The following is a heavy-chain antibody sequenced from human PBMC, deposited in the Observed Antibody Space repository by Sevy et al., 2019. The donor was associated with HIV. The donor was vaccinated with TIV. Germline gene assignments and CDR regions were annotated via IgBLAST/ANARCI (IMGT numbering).Heavy chain of an antibody. D-gene: IGHD5-12*01. V-gene: IGHV3-23*01. Sequence: GGSLRLSCAASGFTFSSYAMSWVRQAPGKGLEWVSAISGSGGSTYYADSVKGRFTISRDNSKNTLYLQMNSLRAEDTAVYYCAKVRWLHVDEGGVDYWGQGTLVTVSS. CDR2: ISGSGGST. CDR3: AKVRWLHVDEGGVDY. J-gene: IGHJ4*02. CDR1: GFTFSSYA.